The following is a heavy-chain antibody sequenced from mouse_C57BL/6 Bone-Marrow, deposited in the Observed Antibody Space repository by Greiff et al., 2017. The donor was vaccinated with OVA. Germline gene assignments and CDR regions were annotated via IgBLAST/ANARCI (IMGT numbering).Heavy chain of an antibody. CDR1: GYTFTSYG. CDR3: APYYYGSSYAWFAY. J-gene: IGHJ3*01. Sequence: QVQLKQSGAELARPGASVKLSCKASGYTFTSYGISWVKQRTGQGLEWIGEIYPRSGNTYYNEKFKGKATLTADKSSSTAYMELRSLTSEDSAVYFCAPYYYGSSYAWFAYWGQGTLVTVSA. V-gene: IGHV1-81*01. D-gene: IGHD1-1*01. CDR2: IYPRSGNT.